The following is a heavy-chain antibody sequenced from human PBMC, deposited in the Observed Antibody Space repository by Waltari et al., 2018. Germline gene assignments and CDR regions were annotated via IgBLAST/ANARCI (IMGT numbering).Heavy chain of an antibody. J-gene: IGHJ3*02. D-gene: IGHD3-16*01. V-gene: IGHV4-61*02. Sequence: QVQLQESGPGLVKPSQTLSLTCTVSGGSISSGSYYWSWIRQPAGKGLEWIGRIYTSGSTNYNPSLKSRVTISVDTSKNQFSLKLSSVTAADTAVYYCARPKIKGAHDAFDIWGQGTTVTVSS. CDR1: GGSISSGSYY. CDR3: ARPKIKGAHDAFDI. CDR2: IYTSGST.